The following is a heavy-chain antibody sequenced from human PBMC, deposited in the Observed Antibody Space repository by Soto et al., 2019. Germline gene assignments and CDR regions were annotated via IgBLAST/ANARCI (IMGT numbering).Heavy chain of an antibody. J-gene: IGHJ4*02. V-gene: IGHV4-59*01. D-gene: IGHD4-17*01. CDR1: GGSISSYY. CDR2: IYDSEPT. CDR3: ARADYRDSGLLDY. Sequence: ASETLSLTCTVSGGSISSYYWSWIRQPPGKGLEWIGYIYDSEPTNYNPTLKSRVTISVDTSKNQFSLKLTSVTAADTAVYYCARADYRDSGLLDYWGQGTLVTVSS.